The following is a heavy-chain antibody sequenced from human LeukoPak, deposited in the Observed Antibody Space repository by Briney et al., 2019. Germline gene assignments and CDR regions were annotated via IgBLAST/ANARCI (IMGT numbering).Heavy chain of an antibody. CDR1: GYTFTCYY. V-gene: IGHV1-2*02. CDR2: MDPNRGGT. J-gene: IGHJ4*02. Sequence: ASVTVSCKASGYTFTCYYIHWGRQAPGQGLESMGWMDPNRGGTNLAQEFQGRVTLIKDTSKSTVYMDLRSLRSDDTAVYYCARQIRRTYGAYEVFDYWGQGTLVTVSS. CDR3: ARQIRRTYGAYEVFDY. D-gene: IGHD4-17*01.